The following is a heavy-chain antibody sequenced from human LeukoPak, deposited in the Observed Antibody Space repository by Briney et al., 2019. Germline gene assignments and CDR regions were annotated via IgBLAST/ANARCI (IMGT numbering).Heavy chain of an antibody. V-gene: IGHV4-39*01. CDR1: GGSISSSSYY. D-gene: IGHD4-11*01. CDR3: ARVYSNYFDY. J-gene: IGHJ4*02. Sequence: TSETLSLTCTVSGGSISSSSYYWGWIRQPPGKGLERIGSIYYSGSTYYNPSLKSRVTISVDTSKNQFSLKLSSVTAADTAVYYCARVYSNYFDYWGQGTLVTVSS. CDR2: IYYSGST.